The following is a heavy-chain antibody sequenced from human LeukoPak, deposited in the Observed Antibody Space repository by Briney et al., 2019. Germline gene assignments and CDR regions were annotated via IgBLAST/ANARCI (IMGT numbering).Heavy chain of an antibody. V-gene: IGHV3-21*04. Sequence: PGGSLRLSCAASGFTFSSYSMNWVRPAPGKGLEWVSSISSSSSYIYYADSVKGRFTISRDNAKNSLYLQMNSLSAEDTAVYYCARDVDDYVWGSYRYTDYWGQGTLVTVSS. J-gene: IGHJ4*02. D-gene: IGHD3-16*02. CDR2: ISSSSSYI. CDR3: ARDVDDYVWGSYRYTDY. CDR1: GFTFSSYS.